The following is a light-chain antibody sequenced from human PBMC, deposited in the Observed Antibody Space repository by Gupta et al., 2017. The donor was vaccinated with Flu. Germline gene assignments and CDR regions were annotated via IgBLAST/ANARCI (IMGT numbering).Light chain of an antibody. V-gene: IGLV1-47*01. CDR3: AAWDDSLSARV. CDR1: SSNIGSNY. Sequence: QSVLTQPPSPSGTPGQRVTISCSGSSSNIGSNYVYWYQQLPGTAPKLLIDRNNQRPSGVPDRFSGSKSGTSASMAIRGLRSEDEADYYCAAWDDSLSARVFGGGTKLTVL. CDR2: RNN. J-gene: IGLJ3*02.